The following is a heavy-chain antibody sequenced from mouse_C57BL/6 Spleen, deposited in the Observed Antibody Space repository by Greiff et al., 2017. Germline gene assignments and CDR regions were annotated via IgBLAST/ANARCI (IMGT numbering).Heavy chain of an antibody. CDR3: ARVDYDSSDFDD. Sequence: QVQLQQPGAELVKPGASVKLSCKASGYTFTSYWMHWVKQRPGQGLEWIGMIHPNSGSTNYNEKFKSKATLTVDKSSSTAYMQLSSLTSEDSAVXYCARVDYDSSDFDDWGQGTTLTVSS. J-gene: IGHJ2*01. CDR1: GYTFTSYW. V-gene: IGHV1-64*01. D-gene: IGHD2-4*01. CDR2: IHPNSGST.